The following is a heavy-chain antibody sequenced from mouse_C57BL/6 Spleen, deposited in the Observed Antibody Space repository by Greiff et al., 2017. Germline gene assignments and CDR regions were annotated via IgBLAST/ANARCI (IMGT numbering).Heavy chain of an antibody. Sequence: QVQLQQSGPELVKPGASVKISCKASGYAFSSSWMNWVKQRPGKGLEWIGRIYPGDGDTNYNGKFKGKATLTADKSSSTAYMQLSSLTSADSAVYFCARSDYCGSSWDYWGQGTSVTVSS. CDR2: IYPGDGDT. CDR1: GYAFSSSW. V-gene: IGHV1-82*01. J-gene: IGHJ4*01. D-gene: IGHD1-1*01. CDR3: ARSDYCGSSWDY.